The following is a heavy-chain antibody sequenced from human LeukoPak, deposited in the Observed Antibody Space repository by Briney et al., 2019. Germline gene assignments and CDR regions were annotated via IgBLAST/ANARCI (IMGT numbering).Heavy chain of an antibody. CDR1: AFTLRSAA. D-gene: IGHD3/OR15-3a*01. CDR2: LSKSGDCT. Sequence: PGGSLRLSCEASAFTLRSAALIWVRQAPGEGLECVSPLSKSGDCTSSADSVKGRFTISRDNPKNTLYLQMNSLRAEDTAVYFCAKRGVVIRVILVGFHKAAYYFESWGQGALVTVSS. CDR3: AKRGVVIRVILVGFHKAAYYFES. J-gene: IGHJ4*02. V-gene: IGHV3-23*01.